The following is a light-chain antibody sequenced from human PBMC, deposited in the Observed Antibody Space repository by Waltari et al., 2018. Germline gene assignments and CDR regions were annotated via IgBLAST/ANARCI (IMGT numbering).Light chain of an antibody. CDR2: GAS. CDR1: QGISRN. V-gene: IGKV3-15*01. Sequence: EILMTQSPPTLSVSPGERATLSCRASQGISRNLAWYQQKPGQAPRLLICGASARATGIPARFSGSGSGTEFTRTISSLQSEDFAVYYCQQYNNWRNFGQGTKLEIK. J-gene: IGKJ2*01. CDR3: QQYNNWRN.